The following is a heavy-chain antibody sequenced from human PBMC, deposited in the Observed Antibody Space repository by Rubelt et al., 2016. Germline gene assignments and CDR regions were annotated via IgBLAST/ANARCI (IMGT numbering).Heavy chain of an antibody. J-gene: IGHJ3*02. V-gene: IGHV4-34*01. CDR3: ARLGPGSTSHAFDI. Sequence: QVQLQQWGAGLLKPSETLSLTCAVSGGSFTDYSWTWIRQPPGKGLAWIGEINNSGSTNYNTSLKSQTTISVTTSKNQFSLKLSSVPAADTALYYCARLGPGSTSHAFDIWGQGTMVTVSS. CDR2: INNSGST. D-gene: IGHD3-10*01. CDR1: GGSFTDYS.